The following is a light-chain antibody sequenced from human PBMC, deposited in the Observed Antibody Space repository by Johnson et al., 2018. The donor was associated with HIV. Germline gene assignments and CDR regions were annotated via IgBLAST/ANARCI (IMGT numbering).Light chain of an antibody. J-gene: IGLJ1*01. Sequence: QSVLTQAPSASGTPGQRVTISCSGGSSNIGSNTVNWYQQLPGTAPKLLIYSSNQRSSGVPDRFSGSKSGTSASLAISGLQSEDEADYYCAAWDDSLNGYYVFGTGTNVSVL. CDR1: SSNIGSNT. CDR3: AAWDDSLNGYYV. CDR2: SSN. V-gene: IGLV1-44*01.